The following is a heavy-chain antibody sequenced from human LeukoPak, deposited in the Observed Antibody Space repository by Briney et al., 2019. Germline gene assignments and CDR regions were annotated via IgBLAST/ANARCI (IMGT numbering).Heavy chain of an antibody. D-gene: IGHD2-2*02. J-gene: IGHJ6*03. CDR1: GFTSSSYA. CDR2: ISYDGSNK. V-gene: IGHV3-30*01. CDR3: ARSGGVRLVPAAIRWGDYYYYMDV. Sequence: PGGSLRLSCAASGFTSSSYAMHWVRQAPGKGLEWVAVISYDGSNKYYADSVKGRFTISRDNSKNTLYLQMNSLRAEDTAVYYCARSGGVRLVPAAIRWGDYYYYMDVWGKGTTVTVSS.